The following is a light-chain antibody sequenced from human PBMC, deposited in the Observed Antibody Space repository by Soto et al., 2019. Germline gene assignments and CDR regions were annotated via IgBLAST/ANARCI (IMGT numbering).Light chain of an antibody. V-gene: IGLV2-14*01. CDR3: NSYTSTSPPYV. CDR2: DVS. CDR1: NSDIGRYNF. Sequence: HSVLTQPASVSGSAGQSISISCTGTNSDIGRYNFVSWYQQRPGQAPQLLIFDVSNRPSGISDRFSGSKSGPTASLTISGLQAEDEADYYCNSYTSTSPPYVFGTG. J-gene: IGLJ1*01.